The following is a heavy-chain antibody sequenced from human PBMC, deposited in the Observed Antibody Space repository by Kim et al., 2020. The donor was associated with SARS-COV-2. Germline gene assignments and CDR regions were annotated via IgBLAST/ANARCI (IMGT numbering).Heavy chain of an antibody. CDR1: GYTFTRYD. V-gene: IGHV1-8*01. J-gene: IGHJ6*03. CDR3: ARVRSARRLLDYYYMDV. D-gene: IGHD6-6*01. Sequence: ASVKVSCKASGYTFTRYDINWVRQATGQGLEWMGWKNPNSGNTGYAKKFQGRVTMTRNTSISTAYMELSSLRSEETAVYYCARVRSARRLLDYYYMDVWGQGTTVTVSS. CDR2: KNPNSGNT.